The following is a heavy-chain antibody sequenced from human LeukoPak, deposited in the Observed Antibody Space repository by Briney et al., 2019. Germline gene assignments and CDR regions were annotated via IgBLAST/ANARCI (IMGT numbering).Heavy chain of an antibody. CDR2: ISGSGGST. J-gene: IGHJ4*02. V-gene: IGHV3-23*01. D-gene: IGHD3-9*01. CDR1: GFTFSSYA. Sequence: GGSLRLSCAASGFTFSSYAMSWVRQAPGKGLEWVSAISGSGGSTYYADSVKGRFTISRDNSKNTLYLQMNSLRAEDTAVYYCARDGRYYDILTGYYPDYWGQGTLVTVSS. CDR3: ARDGRYYDILTGYYPDY.